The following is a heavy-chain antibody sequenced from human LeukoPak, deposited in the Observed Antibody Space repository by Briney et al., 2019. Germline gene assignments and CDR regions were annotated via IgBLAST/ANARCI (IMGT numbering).Heavy chain of an antibody. CDR3: ARVPLGYSGAYYFDY. CDR1: RGSISASIRSYY. CDR2: ISSSSST. V-gene: IGHV4-4*09. D-gene: IGHD5-12*01. Sequence: SSETLSLTCTVSRGSISASIRSYYWSRLRQPPGKGLEWIGYISSSSSTNDNPSLRSRVTISVDTSKNQFFLNLSSVSAADTAVYYCARVPLGYSGAYYFDYWGPGTLVTVSP. J-gene: IGHJ4*02.